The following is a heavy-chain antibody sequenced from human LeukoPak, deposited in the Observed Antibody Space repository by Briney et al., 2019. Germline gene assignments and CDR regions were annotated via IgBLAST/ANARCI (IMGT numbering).Heavy chain of an antibody. CDR1: GYTFTGYY. V-gene: IGHV1-2*02. J-gene: IGHJ3*02. CDR2: INPYSGGT. D-gene: IGHD1-26*01. Sequence: ASVKVSCKASGYTFTGYYMHWVRQAPGQGLEWMGWINPYSGGTNYAQKFQGRVTMTRDTSISTAYMELVRLISDDTAVYYCARGGAIDAFDIWGQGTMVTVSS. CDR3: ARGGAIDAFDI.